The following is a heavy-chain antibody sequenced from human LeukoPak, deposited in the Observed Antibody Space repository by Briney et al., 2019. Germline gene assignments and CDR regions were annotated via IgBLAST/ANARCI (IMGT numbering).Heavy chain of an antibody. D-gene: IGHD6-13*01. CDR2: ISSSSSYI. Sequence: GGSLRLSCAASGFTFSSYSMNWVRQAPGKGLEWVSSISSSSSYIYYADSVKGRFTISRDNAKNSLYLQMNSLRAEDTAVYYCVQQQLVRGMDVWGQGTTVTVSS. V-gene: IGHV3-21*01. CDR1: GFTFSSYS. CDR3: VQQQLVRGMDV. J-gene: IGHJ6*02.